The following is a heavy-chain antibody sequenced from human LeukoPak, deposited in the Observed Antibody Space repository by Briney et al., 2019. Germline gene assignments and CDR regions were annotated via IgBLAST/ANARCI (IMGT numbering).Heavy chain of an antibody. D-gene: IGHD3-3*01. J-gene: IGHJ5*02. CDR3: ARAPDFWSGYKGFDP. CDR1: GFSISSGYY. Sequence: PSETLSLTCTVSGFSISSGYYWGWIRQPPGKGLEWIGTIFHSGSTHYNPSLKSRVTMSVDTSKNQFSLKLSSVTAADTAVYYCARAPDFWSGYKGFDPWGQGTLVTVSS. V-gene: IGHV4-38-2*02. CDR2: IFHSGST.